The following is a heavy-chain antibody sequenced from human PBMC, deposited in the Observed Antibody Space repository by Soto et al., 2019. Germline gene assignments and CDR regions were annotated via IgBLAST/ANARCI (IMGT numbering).Heavy chain of an antibody. V-gene: IGHV1-69*12. CDR3: ARDSPMVRGVSYYYGMDV. J-gene: IGHJ6*02. CDR2: IIPIFGTA. D-gene: IGHD3-10*01. Sequence: QVQLVQSGAEVKRPGSSVKVSCKTSGGTFTNYAISWVRQAPGQGLEWMVGIIPIFGTANYGHSVQGRVTITADESTSTATMDLSSLTSEDTAVYYCARDSPMVRGVSYYYGMDVWGQGTTVTVSS. CDR1: GGTFTNYA.